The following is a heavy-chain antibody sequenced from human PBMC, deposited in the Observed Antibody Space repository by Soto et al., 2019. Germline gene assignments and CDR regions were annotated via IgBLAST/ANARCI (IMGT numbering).Heavy chain of an antibody. CDR1: GYTFTSYG. J-gene: IGHJ5*02. Sequence: SVKVSCKASGYTFTSYGISWVRQAPGQGLEWMGRIIPILGIANYAQKFQGRVTITADKSTSTAYMEPSSLRSEDTAVYYCARGPSPTYDPWGQGTLVTVSS. CDR2: IIPILGIA. CDR3: ARGPSPTYDP. V-gene: IGHV1-69*04.